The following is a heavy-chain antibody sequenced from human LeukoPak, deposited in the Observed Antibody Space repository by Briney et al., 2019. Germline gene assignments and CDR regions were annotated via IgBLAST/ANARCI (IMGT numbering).Heavy chain of an antibody. CDR1: GFTFSSYG. CDR2: IWYDGSNK. Sequence: GGSLRLSCAASGFTFSSYGMHWVRQAPGKGLEWVSVIWYDGSNKYYADSVKGRFTISRDNSKTTLYLQMNSLRAEDTAVYYCARVSSYSSSWGFDYWGQGTLATVSS. D-gene: IGHD6-13*01. CDR3: ARVSSYSSSWGFDY. V-gene: IGHV3-33*01. J-gene: IGHJ4*02.